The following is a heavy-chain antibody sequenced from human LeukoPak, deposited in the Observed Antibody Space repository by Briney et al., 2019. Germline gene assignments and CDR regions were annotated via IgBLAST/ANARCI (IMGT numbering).Heavy chain of an antibody. CDR3: SRESGAFSPFGY. V-gene: IGHV4-4*02. Sequence: PSETLSLTCDVSGGSISSTNWWSWVRQPPGQGLEWIGEISLTGETNYNPSLNGRVTMSLDKSRNQLSLKLTSVTAADTAIYYCSRESGAFSPFGYWGQGTLVIVPP. D-gene: IGHD1-26*01. CDR2: ISLTGET. CDR1: GGSISSTNW. J-gene: IGHJ4*02.